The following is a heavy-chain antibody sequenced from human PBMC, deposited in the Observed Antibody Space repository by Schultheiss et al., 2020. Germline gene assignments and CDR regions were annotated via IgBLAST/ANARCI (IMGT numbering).Heavy chain of an antibody. CDR1: GGSISSYY. CDR2: IYYSGST. J-gene: IGHJ6*02. D-gene: IGHD2-2*01. Sequence: SQTLSLTCTVSGGSISSYYWSWIRQPPGKGLEWIGYIYYSGSTNYNPSLKSRVTISVDTSKNQFSLKLSSVTAADTAVYYCARDRMGSTSLYYYYYGMDVWGQGTTVTVYS. V-gene: IGHV4-59*01. CDR3: ARDRMGSTSLYYYYYGMDV.